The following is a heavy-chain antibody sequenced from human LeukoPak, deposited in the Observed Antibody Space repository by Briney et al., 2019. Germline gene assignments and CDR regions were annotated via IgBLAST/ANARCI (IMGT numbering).Heavy chain of an antibody. J-gene: IGHJ4*02. V-gene: IGHV3-15*01. CDR3: TGPPD. CDR2: IKGKTAGGTT. CDR1: GLSVSDAW. Sequence: PGGSLRLSCVASGLSVSDAWMSWVRQAPGKGLEWVGRIKGKTAGGTTDYVASVKGRFTISRDDSKNTLYLQMNSLSTEDTAVYYCTGPPDWGQGTLVTVSS.